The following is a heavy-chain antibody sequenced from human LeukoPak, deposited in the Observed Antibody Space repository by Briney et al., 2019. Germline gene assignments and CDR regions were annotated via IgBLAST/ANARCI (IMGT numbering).Heavy chain of an antibody. CDR2: ISGSGGST. V-gene: IGHV3-23*01. J-gene: IGHJ3*02. CDR3: AILDLVVITDAFDI. CDR1: GFTFSSYA. D-gene: IGHD3-22*01. Sequence: GGSLRLSCAASGFTFSSYAMSWVRQAPGKGLEWVSAISGSGGSTYYADSVKGRFTISRDNAKNSLYLQMNSLRAEDTALYYCAILDLVVITDAFDIWGQGTMVTVSS.